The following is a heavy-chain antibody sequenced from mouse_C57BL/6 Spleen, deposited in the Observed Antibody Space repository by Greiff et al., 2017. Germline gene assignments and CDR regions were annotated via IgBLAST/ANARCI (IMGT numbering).Heavy chain of an antibody. Sequence: EVKLMESGPELVKPGASVKIPCKASGYTFTDYNMDWVKQSHGKSLEWIGDINPNNGGTIYNQKFKGKATLTVDKSSSTAYMELRSLTSEDTAVYYCAREGYDSYYFDYWGQGTTLTVSS. CDR1: GYTFTDYN. D-gene: IGHD2-4*01. J-gene: IGHJ2*01. V-gene: IGHV1-18*01. CDR3: AREGYDSYYFDY. CDR2: INPNNGGT.